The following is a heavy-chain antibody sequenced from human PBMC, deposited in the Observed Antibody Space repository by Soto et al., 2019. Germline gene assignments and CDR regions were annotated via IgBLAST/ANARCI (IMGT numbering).Heavy chain of an antibody. V-gene: IGHV3-21*01. CDR1: GFTFSSYS. CDR2: ISSSSSYI. Sequence: GSLRLSCAASGFTFSSYSMNWVRQAPGKGLEWVSSISSSSSYIYYADSVKGRFTISRDNAKNSLYLQMNSLRAEDTAVYYCARDGAGDIVATTKMGYYYYGMDVWGQGTTVT. J-gene: IGHJ6*02. D-gene: IGHD5-12*01. CDR3: ARDGAGDIVATTKMGYYYYGMDV.